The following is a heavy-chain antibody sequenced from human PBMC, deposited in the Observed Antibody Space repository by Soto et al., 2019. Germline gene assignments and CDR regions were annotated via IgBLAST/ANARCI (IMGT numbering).Heavy chain of an antibody. CDR3: ARSPPYDYIWGSHRTNWFDP. J-gene: IGHJ5*02. Sequence: QVQLVQSGAEVKKPGASVKVSCKASGYTFTSYDINWVRQATGQGLEWMGWMNPNSGNTGYAQKFQGRVTMTRNTSISTAYMELSSLRSEDTAVYYCARSPPYDYIWGSHRTNWFDPWGQGTLVTVSS. CDR1: GYTFTSYD. D-gene: IGHD3-16*02. V-gene: IGHV1-8*01. CDR2: MNPNSGNT.